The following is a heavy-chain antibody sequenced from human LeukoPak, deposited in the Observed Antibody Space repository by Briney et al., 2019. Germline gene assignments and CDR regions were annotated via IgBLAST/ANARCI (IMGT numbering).Heavy chain of an antibody. CDR1: GFTFSSYA. J-gene: IGHJ4*02. D-gene: IGHD3-22*01. CDR2: ISGSGGST. V-gene: IGHV3-23*01. CDR3: ARHDSSGYYLFDY. Sequence: GGSLRLSCAASGFTFSSYAMGWVRQAPGKGLEWVSAISGSGGSTYYADSVRGRFTISRDNSKNTLYLQMNSLRAEDTAVYYCARHDSSGYYLFDYWGQGTLVTVSS.